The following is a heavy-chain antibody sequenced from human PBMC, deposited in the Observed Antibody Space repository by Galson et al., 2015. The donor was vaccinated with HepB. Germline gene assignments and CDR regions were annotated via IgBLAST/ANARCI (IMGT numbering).Heavy chain of an antibody. J-gene: IGHJ5*02. Sequence: SLRLSCAASGFTFSSYAMSWVRQAPGKGLEWVSAISSSGDNTYYADAVKGRFTISRDNPKNTLYLQMNSLRVEGTALYYCARAILPVSTIYVDPWGQGTLVSVSS. CDR3: ARAILPVSTIYVDP. CDR2: ISSSGDNT. D-gene: IGHD5/OR15-5a*01. V-gene: IGHV3-23*01. CDR1: GFTFSSYA.